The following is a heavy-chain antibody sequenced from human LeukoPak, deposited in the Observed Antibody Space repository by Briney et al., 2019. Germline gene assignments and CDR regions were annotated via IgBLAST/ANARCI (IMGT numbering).Heavy chain of an antibody. Sequence: SETLSLTCAVYGGSFSGYYWSWIRQPPGKGLEWIGEINHSGSTNYNPSLKSRVTISVDTSKNQFSLKLSSVTAADTAVYYCASLRCGGDCYLYYFDYWGQGTLVTVSS. CDR1: GGSFSGYY. CDR3: ASLRCGGDCYLYYFDY. D-gene: IGHD2-21*02. J-gene: IGHJ4*02. CDR2: INHSGST. V-gene: IGHV4-34*01.